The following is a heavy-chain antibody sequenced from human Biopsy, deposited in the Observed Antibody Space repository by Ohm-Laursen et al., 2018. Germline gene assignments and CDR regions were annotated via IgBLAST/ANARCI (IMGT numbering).Heavy chain of an antibody. D-gene: IGHD3-16*02. CDR2: IRPLNGDT. Sequence: ASVKVSCKASGYTFGNYGVSWVRQAPGQGLEWMGWIRPLNGDTKYGQKFQDRVTMTTDTSTSTVYMELTSLRSDDTAVYYCARGEVTFGELIVSLDSWGQGTLVTVSS. J-gene: IGHJ4*02. CDR3: ARGEVTFGELIVSLDS. CDR1: GYTFGNYG. V-gene: IGHV1-18*01.